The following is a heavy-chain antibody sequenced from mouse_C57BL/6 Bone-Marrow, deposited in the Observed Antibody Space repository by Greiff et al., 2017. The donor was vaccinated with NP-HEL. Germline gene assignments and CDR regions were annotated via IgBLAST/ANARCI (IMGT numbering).Heavy chain of an antibody. D-gene: IGHD1-1*01. CDR2: IYPGDGDT. V-gene: IGHV1-82*01. J-gene: IGHJ2*01. CDR1: GYAFSSSW. Sequence: QVHVKQSGPELVKPGASVKISCKASGYAFSSSWMNWVKQRPGKGLEWIGRIYPGDGDTNYNGKFKGKATLTADKSSSTAYMQLSSLTSEDSAVYFCATYYYGSSPIDYWGQGTTLTVSS. CDR3: ATYYYGSSPIDY.